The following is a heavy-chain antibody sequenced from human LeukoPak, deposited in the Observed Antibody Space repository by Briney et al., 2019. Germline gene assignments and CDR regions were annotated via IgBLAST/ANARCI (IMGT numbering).Heavy chain of an antibody. CDR3: AREPGDFWSGYSTYYFDS. V-gene: IGHV4-61*02. D-gene: IGHD3-3*01. Sequence: SETLSLTCTVSGGSISSGSYYWSWIRQPAGKGLEWIGRIYTIGSTNCNPSLKSRVTISVDTSKNQFSLMMSSVTAADTAIFYSAREPGDFWSGYSTYYFDSWGPGTQVTVSS. J-gene: IGHJ4*02. CDR1: GGSISSGSYY. CDR2: IYTIGST.